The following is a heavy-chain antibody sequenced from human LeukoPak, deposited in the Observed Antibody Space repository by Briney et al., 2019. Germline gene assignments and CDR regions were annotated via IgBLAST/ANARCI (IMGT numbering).Heavy chain of an antibody. J-gene: IGHJ6*03. CDR2: IIPIFGTA. V-gene: IGHV1-69*13. D-gene: IGHD3-9*01. CDR3: ASSGVLTGHIPPLYYYYMGV. Sequence: SVKVSCKASGGTFSSYAISWVRQAPGQGLEWMGGIIPIFGTANYAQKFQGRVTITADESTSTAYMELSSLRSEDTAVYYCASSGVLTGHIPPLYYYYMGVWGKGTTVTIFS. CDR1: GGTFSSYA.